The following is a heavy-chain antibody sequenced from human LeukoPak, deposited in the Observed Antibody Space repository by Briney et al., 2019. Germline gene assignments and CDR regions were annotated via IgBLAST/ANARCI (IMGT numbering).Heavy chain of an antibody. D-gene: IGHD3-10*01. CDR1: GFTFSNYA. J-gene: IGHJ4*02. CDR2: ISDTGGYT. Sequence: GASLRLSCAASGFTFSNYAMSWVRQAPGKGLEWVSVISDTGGYTYYADSVKGRFTISRDNSKNTLYLQMNSLRAEDTAVYYCAKRSGDYWGQGTLITVSS. CDR3: AKRSGDY. V-gene: IGHV3-23*01.